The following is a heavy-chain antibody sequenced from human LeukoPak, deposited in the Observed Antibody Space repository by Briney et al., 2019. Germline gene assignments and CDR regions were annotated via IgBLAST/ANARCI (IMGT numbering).Heavy chain of an antibody. J-gene: IGHJ6*03. Sequence: GGSLRLSCAASGFTFSSYWMSWVRQAPGKGLEWVANIKQDGSEKYYVDSVKGRFTISRDNAKNSLYLQTNSLRAEDTAVYYCARENYDILTGYYVRYYYYYMDVWGKGTTVTVSS. V-gene: IGHV3-7*01. CDR2: IKQDGSEK. CDR3: ARENYDILTGYYVRYYYYYMDV. CDR1: GFTFSSYW. D-gene: IGHD3-9*01.